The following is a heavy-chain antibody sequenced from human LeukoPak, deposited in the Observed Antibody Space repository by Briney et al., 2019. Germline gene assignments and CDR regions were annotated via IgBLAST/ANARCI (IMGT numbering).Heavy chain of an antibody. V-gene: IGHV3-23*01. CDR1: GFTFSSYA. J-gene: IGHJ5*02. Sequence: GGSLRLSCAASGFTFSSYAMSWVRQAPGKGLEWVSAISGSGGSTYYADSVKGRFTISRDNSKNTLYLQMNSLRAEDTAVYYCAKEGGYYDSSAYYYGRNWFDPWGQGTLVTVSS. CDR2: ISGSGGST. CDR3: AKEGGYYDSSAYYYGRNWFDP. D-gene: IGHD3-22*01.